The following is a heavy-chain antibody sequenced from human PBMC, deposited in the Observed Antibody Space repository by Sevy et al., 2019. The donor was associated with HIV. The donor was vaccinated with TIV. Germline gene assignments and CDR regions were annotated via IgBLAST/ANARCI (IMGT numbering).Heavy chain of an antibody. Sequence: GGSLRLSCTASGFTFSTYAMHWVRQAPDKGLEWVAAISYDGSKKYYADSVKGRFTVSRDNSKSTLYLQMNSLRAEDTAVYYCARDPFIMSLDGYFDLWGRGTLVTVSS. J-gene: IGHJ2*01. V-gene: IGHV3-30*04. CDR3: ARDPFIMSLDGYFDL. CDR1: GFTFSTYA. CDR2: ISYDGSKK. D-gene: IGHD1-1*01.